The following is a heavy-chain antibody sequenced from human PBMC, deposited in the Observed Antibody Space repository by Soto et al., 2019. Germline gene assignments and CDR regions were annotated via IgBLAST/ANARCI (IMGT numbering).Heavy chain of an antibody. Sequence: HPGGSLRLSCAASGFTFSSYGMHWVRQAPGKGLEWVAVISYDGSNKYYADSVKGRFTISRDNSKNTLYLQMYSLRAEDTAVYYCAKDLVRGGLALYYYYMDVWGKGTTVTVSS. J-gene: IGHJ6*03. CDR3: AKDLVRGGLALYYYYMDV. V-gene: IGHV3-30*18. CDR2: ISYDGSNK. CDR1: GFTFSSYG. D-gene: IGHD6-6*01.